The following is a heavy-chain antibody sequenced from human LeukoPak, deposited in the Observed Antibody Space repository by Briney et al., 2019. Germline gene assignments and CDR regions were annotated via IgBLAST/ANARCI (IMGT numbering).Heavy chain of an antibody. V-gene: IGHV3-30*02. D-gene: IGHD5-18*01. J-gene: IGHJ4*02. CDR3: ARGIYTYNDY. CDR1: GFTFSSYG. Sequence: PGGSLRLSCAASGFTFSSYGMHWVRQAPGKGLEWVAFIRFDGSHKSYADSVKGRFTISRDYSKNTLYLQMNTLRAEDTAVYYCARGIYTYNDYWGQGTLVTVSS. CDR2: IRFDGSHK.